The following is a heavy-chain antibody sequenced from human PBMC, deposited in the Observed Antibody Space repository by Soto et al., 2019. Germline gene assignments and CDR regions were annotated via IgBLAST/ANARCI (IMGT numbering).Heavy chain of an antibody. CDR2: IYYSGST. J-gene: IGHJ6*03. D-gene: IGHD3-3*01. CDR3: AILTIFGVYYMDV. V-gene: IGHV4-39*01. CDR1: GGSISSSSYY. Sequence: PSETLSLTCTVSGGSISSSSYYWGWIRQPPGKGLEWIGSIYYSGSTYYNPSLKSRVTISVDTSKNQFSLKLSSVTAADTAVYYCAILTIFGVYYMDVWGKGTTVTVSS.